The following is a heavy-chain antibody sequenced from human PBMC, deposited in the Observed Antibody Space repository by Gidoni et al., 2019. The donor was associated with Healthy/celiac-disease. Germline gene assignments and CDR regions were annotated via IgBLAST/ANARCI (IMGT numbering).Heavy chain of an antibody. V-gene: IGHV3-30-3*01. CDR3: ARDKTLTGDGALDY. CDR1: GFTFSSYA. D-gene: IGHD7-27*01. CDR2: ISYDGSNK. J-gene: IGHJ4*02. Sequence: QVQLVESGGGVVQPGRSLRLSCAASGFTFSSYAMHWVRQTPGKGLEWVAVISYDGSNKYYADSVKGRFTISRDNSKNTLYLQMNSLRAEDTAVYYCARDKTLTGDGALDYWGQGTLVTVSS.